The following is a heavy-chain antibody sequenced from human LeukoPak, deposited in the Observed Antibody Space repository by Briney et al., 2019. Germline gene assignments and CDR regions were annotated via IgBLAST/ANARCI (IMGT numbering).Heavy chain of an antibody. D-gene: IGHD2-15*01. CDR1: GFTFSDYN. V-gene: IGHV3-11*01. CDR2: ISRSGSTK. Sequence: GGSLRLSCAASGFTFSDYNMRWIRQAPGKGLEWVSSISRSGSTKYYADSVKGRFTISRDNAKNSLFLQMNSLRAEDTAVYYCARVLRYCSGGDCYSGGLGYMDVWGKGTTVTISS. J-gene: IGHJ6*03. CDR3: ARVLRYCSGGDCYSGGLGYMDV.